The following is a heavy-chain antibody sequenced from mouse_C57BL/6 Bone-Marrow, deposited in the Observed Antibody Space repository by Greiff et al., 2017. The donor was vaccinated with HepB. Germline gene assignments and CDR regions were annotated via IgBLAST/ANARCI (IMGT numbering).Heavy chain of an antibody. D-gene: IGHD2-2*01. Sequence: DVKLVESEGGLVQPGSSMKLSCTASGFTFSDYYMAWVRQVPEKGLEWVANINYDGSSTYYLDSLKSRFIISRDNAKNILYPQMSSLKSEDTATYYCARMRLRRAFDYWGQGTTLTVSS. J-gene: IGHJ2*01. CDR1: GFTFSDYY. V-gene: IGHV5-16*01. CDR2: INYDGSST. CDR3: ARMRLRRAFDY.